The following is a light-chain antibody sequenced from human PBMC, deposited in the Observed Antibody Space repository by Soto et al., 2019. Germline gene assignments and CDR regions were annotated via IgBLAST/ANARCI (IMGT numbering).Light chain of an antibody. CDR2: GNT. CDR3: QSYDNSLKKI. Sequence: QPVLTQPPSVSGAPGQRVTISCTGSSSNIGAGFDVHWYQQLPGTAPKLLIYGNTNRPSGVPDRFSASKSGTSASLAITGLQAEDEADYYCQSYDNSLKKIFGGGTKLTVL. CDR1: SSNIGAGFD. V-gene: IGLV1-40*01. J-gene: IGLJ2*01.